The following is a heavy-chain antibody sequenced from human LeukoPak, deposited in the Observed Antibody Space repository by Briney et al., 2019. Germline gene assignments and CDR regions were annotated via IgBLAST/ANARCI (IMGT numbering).Heavy chain of an antibody. CDR3: ARDLGLEWYFDL. Sequence: ASVKVSCKASGYTFTSYDINWVRQATGQGLEWMGWMNPNSGNTGYAQKFQGRVTITRNTSISTAYMELSSLRSDDTAVYYCARDLGLEWYFDLWGRGTLVTVSS. CDR1: GYTFTSYD. CDR2: MNPNSGNT. D-gene: IGHD1-1*01. J-gene: IGHJ2*01. V-gene: IGHV1-8*03.